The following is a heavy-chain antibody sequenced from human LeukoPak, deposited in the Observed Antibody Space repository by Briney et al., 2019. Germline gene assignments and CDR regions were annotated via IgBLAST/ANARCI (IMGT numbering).Heavy chain of an antibody. CDR1: GGTFSSYT. J-gene: IGHJ4*02. CDR2: IIPILGIA. CDR3: ARDHYCGGDCYWFDY. Sequence: SVKVSCKASGGTFSSYTISWLRQAPGQGLEWMGRIIPILGIANYAQKFQGRVTITADKSTSTAYMELSSLRSEDTAVYYCARDHYCGGDCYWFDYWGQGTLVTVSS. V-gene: IGHV1-69*04. D-gene: IGHD2-21*01.